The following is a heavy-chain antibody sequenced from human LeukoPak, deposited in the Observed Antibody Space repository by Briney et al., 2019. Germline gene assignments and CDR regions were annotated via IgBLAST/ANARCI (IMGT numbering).Heavy chain of an antibody. CDR1: GFTFSSYA. D-gene: IGHD3-10*01. Sequence: GGSLRLSCSASGFTFSSYAMHWVRQAPGKGLEWVAVISYDGSNKYYADSVKGRFTISRDNSKNTLYLQMNSLRAEDTAVYYCARDRPNIYGSGSYRLDYWGQGTLVTVSS. V-gene: IGHV3-30-3*01. CDR2: ISYDGSNK. CDR3: ARDRPNIYGSGSYRLDY. J-gene: IGHJ4*02.